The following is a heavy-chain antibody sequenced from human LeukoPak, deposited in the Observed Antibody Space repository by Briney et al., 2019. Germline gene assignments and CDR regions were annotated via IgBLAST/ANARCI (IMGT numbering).Heavy chain of an antibody. Sequence: PGGSLRLSCAASGFTFSSYWMSWVRQAPGKELEWVANIKQDGSEKYYVDSVKGRFTISRDNAQNSLYLQMNSLRAEDTAVYYCASPYYYDPAFDPWGQGTLVTVSS. CDR2: IKQDGSEK. V-gene: IGHV3-7*01. D-gene: IGHD3-22*01. CDR1: GFTFSSYW. J-gene: IGHJ5*02. CDR3: ASPYYYDPAFDP.